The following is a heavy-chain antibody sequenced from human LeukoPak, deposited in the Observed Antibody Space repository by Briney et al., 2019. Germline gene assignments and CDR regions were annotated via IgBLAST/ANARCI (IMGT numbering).Heavy chain of an antibody. Sequence: GASLRLSCARSGFIFDNYAMVWVRQAPGEGLEWVSGISNSGERTFYSDSAEGRFTISRDNVKNTLYLQMTSLRAEDTAVYYCAKVLSPRLLTTNLDSWGQGALVTVS. D-gene: IGHD4-11*01. V-gene: IGHV3-23*01. CDR3: AKVLSPRLLTTNLDS. J-gene: IGHJ4*02. CDR1: GFIFDNYA. CDR2: ISNSGERT.